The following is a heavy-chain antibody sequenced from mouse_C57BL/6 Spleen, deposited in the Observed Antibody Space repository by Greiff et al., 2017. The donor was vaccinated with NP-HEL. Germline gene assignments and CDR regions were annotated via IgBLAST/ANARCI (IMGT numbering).Heavy chain of an antibody. D-gene: IGHD1-1*01. CDR3: ARSPFITTVVSLYFDY. J-gene: IGHJ2*01. V-gene: IGHV1-64*01. CDR1: VGTLGSGC. Sequence: VQLQQPGAELVKHGVGVKGEGRASVGTLGSGCRWGVEQRPGQRLEFPGKIHPNSGSTNYNEKFKSKATLTVDKSSSTAYMQLSSLTSEDSAVYYCARSPFITTVVSLYFDYWGQGTTLTVSS. CDR2: IHPNSGST.